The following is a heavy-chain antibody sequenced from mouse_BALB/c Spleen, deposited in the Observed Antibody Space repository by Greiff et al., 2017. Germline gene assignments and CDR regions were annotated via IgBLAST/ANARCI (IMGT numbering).Heavy chain of an antibody. V-gene: IGHV1S29*02. J-gene: IGHJ2*01. CDR2: IYPYNGGT. CDR1: GYTFTDYN. D-gene: IGHD2-1*01. Sequence: EVQLQQSGPELVKPGASVKISCKASGYTFTDYNMHWVKQSHGKSLEWIGYIYPYNGGTGYNQKFKSKATLTVDNSSSTAYMELRSLTSEDSAVYYCARGLWGNYYFDYWGQGTTLTVSS. CDR3: ARGLWGNYYFDY.